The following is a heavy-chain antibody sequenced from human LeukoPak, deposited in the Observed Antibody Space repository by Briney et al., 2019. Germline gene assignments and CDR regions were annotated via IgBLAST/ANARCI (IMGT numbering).Heavy chain of an antibody. CDR1: ENSFTNCW. J-gene: IGHJ4*02. CDR3: ARSIDSTTSTLPY. D-gene: IGHD5-24*01. Sequence: GESLQISFKGSENSFTNCWIVWVRQMPGKGLEWVGIIYPGDSDTRYSPTFQGQVTISADRSTTTAYLQWSGLKASDTAMYYCARSIDSTTSTLPYWGQGTQVTVSS. CDR2: IYPGDSDT. V-gene: IGHV5-51*01.